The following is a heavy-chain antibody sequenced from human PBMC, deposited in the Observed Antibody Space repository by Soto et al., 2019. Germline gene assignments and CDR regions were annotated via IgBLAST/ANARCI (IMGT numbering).Heavy chain of an antibody. V-gene: IGHV1-18*01. CDR3: ARVEYYDSSGYSAAVGFDP. D-gene: IGHD3-22*01. Sequence: EASVKVSCKASGYTFSSNDINWVRQAPGQGLEWMGWMNPNSGNTNYAQKLQGRVTMTTDTSTSTAYMELRSLRSDDTAVYYCARVEYYDSSGYSAAVGFDPWGQGTLVTVSS. J-gene: IGHJ5*02. CDR1: GYTFSSND. CDR2: MNPNSGNT.